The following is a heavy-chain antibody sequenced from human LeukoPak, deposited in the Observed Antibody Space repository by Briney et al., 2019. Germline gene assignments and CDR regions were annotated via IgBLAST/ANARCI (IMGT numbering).Heavy chain of an antibody. V-gene: IGHV3-23*01. D-gene: IGHD2-2*01. Sequence: GGSLRLSRAASGFTFNNYAMSWVRQAPGKGLEWVSGLGGSGGSINYADSVKGRFTISRDNSKSTLYLQMNSLRAEDTAVYWCAKGVDGYCSSDSCYAYDCWGQGTLVTVSS. CDR1: GFTFNNYA. CDR3: AKGVDGYCSSDSCYAYDC. J-gene: IGHJ4*02. CDR2: LGGSGGSI.